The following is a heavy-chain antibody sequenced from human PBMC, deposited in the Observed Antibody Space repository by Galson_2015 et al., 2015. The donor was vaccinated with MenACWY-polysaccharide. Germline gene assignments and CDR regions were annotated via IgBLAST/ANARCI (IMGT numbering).Heavy chain of an antibody. D-gene: IGHD3-22*01. J-gene: IGHJ5*02. CDR1: GFSLSTSGVG. CDR3: AHTRTATYYYDSSGYYSPRRFDP. Sequence: PALVKPTQTLTLTCTFSGFSLSTSGVGVGWIRQPPGKAPEWLALIYWDDDKRYSPFLKSRLTITKDTSKNQVVLTMTNMDTVDTATYYCAHTRTATYYYDSSGYYSPRRFDPWGQGTLVTVSS. V-gene: IGHV2-5*02. CDR2: IYWDDDK.